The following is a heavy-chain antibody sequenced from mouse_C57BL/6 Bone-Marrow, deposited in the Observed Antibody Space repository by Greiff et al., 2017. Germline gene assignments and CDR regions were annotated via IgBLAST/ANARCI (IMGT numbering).Heavy chain of an antibody. CDR2: ISDGGSYT. CDR1: GFTFSSYA. J-gene: IGHJ4*01. Sequence: EVQGVESGGGLVKPGGSLKLSCAASGFTFSSYAMSWVRQTPEKRLEWVATISDGGSYTYYPENVKGRFTISRDNAKNNLYLQMSHLKSEDTAMYYCARDYGSSPHYYAMDYWGQGTSVTVSS. CDR3: ARDYGSSPHYYAMDY. V-gene: IGHV5-4*01. D-gene: IGHD1-1*01.